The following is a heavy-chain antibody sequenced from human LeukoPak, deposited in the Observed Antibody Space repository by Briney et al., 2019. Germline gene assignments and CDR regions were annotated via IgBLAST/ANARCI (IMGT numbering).Heavy chain of an antibody. CDR1: GFTFSDYY. D-gene: IGHD3-10*01. V-gene: IGHV3-23*01. CDR2: ISGSGGST. CDR3: AKWGMVRGVTPNDY. Sequence: GGSLRLSCAASGFTFSDYYMSWIRQAPGKGLEWVSAISGSGGSTYYADSVKGRFTISRDNFKNTLYLQMNSLRAEDTAVYYCAKWGMVRGVTPNDYWGQGTLVTVSS. J-gene: IGHJ4*02.